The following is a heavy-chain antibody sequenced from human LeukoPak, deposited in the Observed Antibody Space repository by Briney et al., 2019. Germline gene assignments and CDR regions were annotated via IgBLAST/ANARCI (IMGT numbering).Heavy chain of an antibody. D-gene: IGHD1-7*01. CDR2: ILPIFGIT. J-gene: IGHJ1*01. Sequence: PAVNLSCKASGGTFSSYAISCVRQAPGRGLECMGRILPIFGITNYAQKLQGRVTIPADKSTSTTYTEPSSLRPEDTAVYYCARSMGITGTTGYFQHWGQGTLVTVS. CDR1: GGTFSSYA. V-gene: IGHV1-69*04. CDR3: ARSMGITGTTGYFQH.